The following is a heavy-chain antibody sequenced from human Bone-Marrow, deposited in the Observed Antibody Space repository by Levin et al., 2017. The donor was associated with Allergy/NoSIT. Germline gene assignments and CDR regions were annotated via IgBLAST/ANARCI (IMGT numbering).Heavy chain of an antibody. Sequence: NTSETLSLTCTVSGGSVNNAIYYWRWIRQPAGKGLEWIGHVSNSETKYNPSLKGRVTISVHTSKNEFSLKLSSVTAADTALYFCATGESYDAFDIWGQGTMVTVSS. D-gene: IGHD3-10*01. CDR3: ATGESYDAFDI. J-gene: IGHJ3*02. V-gene: IGHV4-61*09. CDR2: VSNSET. CDR1: GGSVNNAIYY.